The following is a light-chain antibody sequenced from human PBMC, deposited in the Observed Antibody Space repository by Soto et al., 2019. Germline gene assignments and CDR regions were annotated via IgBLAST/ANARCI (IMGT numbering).Light chain of an antibody. CDR1: SRDVGGHNS. Sequence: QSVLTQPASVSGSPGQSITISCTGTSRDVGGHNSVAWFQLNPGKSPKLMIYDVSNRPSGVSSRFSGSKSGNTASLSISGLQAEYEADYYCSSYTSSSTLVFGTGTKVTVL. V-gene: IGLV2-14*01. CDR3: SSYTSSSTLV. J-gene: IGLJ1*01. CDR2: DVS.